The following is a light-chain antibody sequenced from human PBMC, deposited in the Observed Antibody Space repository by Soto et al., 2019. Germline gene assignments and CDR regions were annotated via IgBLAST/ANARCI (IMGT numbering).Light chain of an antibody. J-gene: IGKJ4*01. V-gene: IGKV3-15*01. CDR3: QQYNNWPPA. CDR1: QSVSSN. Sequence: EIVMTQSPATLSVSPGERATLSCRASQSVSSNLAWYQQKPGQAPRLLIYGASTRATCIPARFSGGGSGTEFTLTVSILQSEAFAVYYYQQYNNWPPAFGGGTKVAIK. CDR2: GAS.